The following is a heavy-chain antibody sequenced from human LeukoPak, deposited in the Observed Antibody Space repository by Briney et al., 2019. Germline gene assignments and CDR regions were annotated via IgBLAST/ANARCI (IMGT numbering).Heavy chain of an antibody. CDR2: IYYSGST. CDR1: GGSISSSGYY. J-gene: IGHJ4*02. CDR3: ARGGTLRTFDY. Sequence: ETLSLTCTVSGGSISSSGYYWGWIRQPPKKGLEWIGSIYYSGSTYYNPSLKSRVTISVDTSKNQFSLKLSSVTAADTAMYFCARGGTLRTFDYWGQGTLVTVSS. V-gene: IGHV4-39*01. D-gene: IGHD3-16*01.